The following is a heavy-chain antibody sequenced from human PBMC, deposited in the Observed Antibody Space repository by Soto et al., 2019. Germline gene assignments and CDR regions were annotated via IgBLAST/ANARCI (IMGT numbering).Heavy chain of an antibody. CDR1: GYTFTSYA. CDR3: ARVFLGYRYSPVSFDT. D-gene: IGHD5-18*01. J-gene: IGHJ3*02. V-gene: IGHV1-3*01. CDR2: INAGNGNT. Sequence: GASVKVSCKASGYTFTSYAMHWVRQAPGQRLEWMGWINAGNGNTKYSQKFQGRVTITGDTSTSTAYMELSSLRSDDTAVYYCARVFLGYRYSPVSFDTRGQGTTVTVS.